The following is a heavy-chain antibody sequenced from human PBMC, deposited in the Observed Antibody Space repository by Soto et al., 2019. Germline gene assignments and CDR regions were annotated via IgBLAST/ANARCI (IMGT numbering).Heavy chain of an antibody. CDR3: ARDRDCGSDY. CDR1: GFTFSSYS. CDR2: IFVSSTTI. V-gene: IGHV3-48*04. D-gene: IGHD2-21*01. J-gene: IGHJ4*02. Sequence: GGSLRLSCVASGFTFSSYSMVWVRQAPGKGLEWVSYIFVSSTTIYYADSVKGRFTVSRDTAQNSLFLLMNSLRAEDTAVYYCARDRDCGSDYWGQGTLVTVSS.